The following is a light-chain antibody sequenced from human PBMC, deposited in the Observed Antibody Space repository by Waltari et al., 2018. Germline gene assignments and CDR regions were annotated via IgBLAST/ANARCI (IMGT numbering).Light chain of an antibody. Sequence: DIVMTQSPESLAVSLGERATINCKSRQSVLNTSNNKNYLAWYQQKPGQPPKLLIYWASTRESGVPDRSSGSGSGTDFTLTISSLQAEDVAVYYCQQYYTTLRTFGQGTKVEIK. CDR2: WAS. CDR3: QQYYTTLRT. CDR1: QSVLNTSNNKNY. V-gene: IGKV4-1*01. J-gene: IGKJ1*01.